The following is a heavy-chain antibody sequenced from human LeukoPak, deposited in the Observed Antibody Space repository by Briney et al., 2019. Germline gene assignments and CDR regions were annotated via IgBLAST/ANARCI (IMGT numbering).Heavy chain of an antibody. J-gene: IGHJ4*02. CDR3: ARLYLVWGTSCYDY. D-gene: IGHD2-2*01. Sequence: PSETLSLTCAVYGGSFSGYYWSWIRQPPGKGLEWIGEINHSGSTNYNPSLKSRVTISVDTSKNQFSLKLSSVTAADTAVYYCARLYLVWGTSCYDYWGQGTLVTVSS. CDR1: GGSFSGYY. V-gene: IGHV4-34*01. CDR2: INHSGST.